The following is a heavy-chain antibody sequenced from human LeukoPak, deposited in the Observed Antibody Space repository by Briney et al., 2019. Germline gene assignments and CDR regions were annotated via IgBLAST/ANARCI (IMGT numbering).Heavy chain of an antibody. CDR1: GFTFSSYW. CDR2: IKQDGSDI. V-gene: IGHV3-7*01. Sequence: GGSLRLSCAASGFTFSSYWMSWVRQVPGKGLQWVANIKQDGSDIYYLDSVKGRFTISRDNAKNSLYLQMNSLRAEDTAVYYCARDPGIGAAGTVGHFDYWGQGTLVTVSS. J-gene: IGHJ4*02. CDR3: ARDPGIGAAGTVGHFDY. D-gene: IGHD6-13*01.